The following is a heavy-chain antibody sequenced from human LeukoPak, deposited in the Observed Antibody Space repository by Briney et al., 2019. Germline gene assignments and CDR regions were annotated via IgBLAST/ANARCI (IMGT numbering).Heavy chain of an antibody. Sequence: ASVKVSFKVSGYTLTELSMHWVRQAPGKGREWMGGFDPEDGETIYAQKFQGRVTMTEDTSTDTAYMELSSLRSEDTAVYYCATAVNIVVVQTQLDYWGQGTLVTVSS. V-gene: IGHV1-24*01. CDR1: GYTLTELS. CDR2: FDPEDGET. D-gene: IGHD2-2*01. CDR3: ATAVNIVVVQTQLDY. J-gene: IGHJ4*02.